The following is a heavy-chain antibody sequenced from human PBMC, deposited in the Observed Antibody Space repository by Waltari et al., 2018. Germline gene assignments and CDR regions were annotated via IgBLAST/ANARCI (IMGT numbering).Heavy chain of an antibody. J-gene: IGHJ4*02. Sequence: QVQLVQSGAEVKKPGASVKVSCKASGYTFTRSDINWVRQATGQGLEWMGWMNPNSGNTGYAQKFQGRVTITRNTSISTAYMELSSLRSEDTAVYYCARVGSLRYYFDYWGQGTLVTVSS. V-gene: IGHV1-8*03. D-gene: IGHD6-13*01. CDR2: MNPNSGNT. CDR3: ARVGSLRYYFDY. CDR1: GYTFTRSD.